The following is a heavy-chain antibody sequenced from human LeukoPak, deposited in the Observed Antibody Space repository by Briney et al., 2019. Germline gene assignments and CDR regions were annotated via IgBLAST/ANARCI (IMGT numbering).Heavy chain of an antibody. CDR3: ATEPGIGYAFDI. V-gene: IGHV3-7*01. D-gene: IGHD3-10*01. Sequence: GGSLRPSCVASGITFRNYWMSWVRQAPGKGLEWVANINPDGSEKNYAHSVKGRFTISRDNAKNSVSLQMNSLTAQDTAVYYCATEPGIGYAFDIWGQGTMVTVSS. J-gene: IGHJ3*02. CDR1: GITFRNYW. CDR2: INPDGSEK.